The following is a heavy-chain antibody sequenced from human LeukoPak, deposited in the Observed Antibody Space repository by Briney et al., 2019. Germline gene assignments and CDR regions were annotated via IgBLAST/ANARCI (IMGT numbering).Heavy chain of an antibody. V-gene: IGHV3-30-3*01. CDR3: ARSRLGFDI. D-gene: IGHD2-21*01. J-gene: IGHJ3*02. CDR1: GFTFSSCA. Sequence: GGSLRLSCAASGFTFSSCAMHWVRQAPGKGLEWVAVISYDGSNKYYADSVKGRFTISRDNSKNTLYLQMNSLRAEDTAVYYCARSRLGFDIWGQGTMVTVSS. CDR2: ISYDGSNK.